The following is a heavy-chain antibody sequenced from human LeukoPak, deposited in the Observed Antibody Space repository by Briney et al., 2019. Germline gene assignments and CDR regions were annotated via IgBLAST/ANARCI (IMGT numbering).Heavy chain of an antibody. CDR2: ISSSGSTI. CDR3: ARDHDWNDEDY. D-gene: IGHD1-1*01. CDR1: GFTFSDYY. Sequence: GASLRLSCAASGFTFSDYYMSWIRHGPGKGLEWVSYISSSGSTIYYADSVKGRLTISRDNAKNSLYLQMNSLRAEDTAVYYCARDHDWNDEDYWGQGTLVTVSS. J-gene: IGHJ4*02. V-gene: IGHV3-11*01.